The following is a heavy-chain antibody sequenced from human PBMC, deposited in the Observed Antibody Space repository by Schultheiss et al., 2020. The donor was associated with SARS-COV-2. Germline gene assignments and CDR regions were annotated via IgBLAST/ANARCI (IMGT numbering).Heavy chain of an antibody. Sequence: SQTLSLTCAVYGGSFSGYYWSWIRQPPGKGLEWIGYIYHSGSTNYNPSLKSRVTMSVDTYKNQFSLKLSSVTAADTAVYYCARDQPGWGTSDWGQGSLVTVSS. CDR3: ARDQPGWGTSD. V-gene: IGHV4-34*01. CDR2: IYHSGST. J-gene: IGHJ4*02. D-gene: IGHD6-19*01. CDR1: GGSFSGYY.